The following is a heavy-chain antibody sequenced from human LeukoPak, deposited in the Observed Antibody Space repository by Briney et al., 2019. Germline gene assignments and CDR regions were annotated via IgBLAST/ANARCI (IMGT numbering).Heavy chain of an antibody. CDR2: ISYSGSST. V-gene: IGHV3-23*01. J-gene: IGHJ4*02. Sequence: PGGSLRLSCAVSGFTFSSYAMSWVRQAPGKGLEWVSTISYSGSSTYYADSVKGRFTISRDNSKNTLYLQMNSLRAEDTAVYYCAKGPRVVVTARIDYWGQGTLVTVSS. D-gene: IGHD2-21*02. CDR1: GFTFSSYA. CDR3: AKGPRVVVTARIDY.